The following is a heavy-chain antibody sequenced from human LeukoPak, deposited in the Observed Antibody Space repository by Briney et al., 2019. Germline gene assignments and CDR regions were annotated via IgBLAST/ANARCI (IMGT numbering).Heavy chain of an antibody. D-gene: IGHD6-25*01. J-gene: IGHJ4*02. Sequence: GGSLRLSCAASGFTFSSYWMSWVRQAPGKGLEWVANIKQDGSEKYYVDSVKGRFTISRDNSKNTLYLQMNSLRAEDTAVYYCAKDFIAAFDYWGQGTLVTVSS. V-gene: IGHV3-7*01. CDR1: GFTFSSYW. CDR2: IKQDGSEK. CDR3: AKDFIAAFDY.